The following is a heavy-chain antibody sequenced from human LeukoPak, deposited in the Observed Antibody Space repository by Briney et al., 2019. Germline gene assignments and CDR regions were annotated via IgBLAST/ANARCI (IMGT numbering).Heavy chain of an antibody. CDR2: INPSGGTT. V-gene: IGHV1-2*02. CDR3: ARGRGIVVVVAAQPPALYYFDY. CDR1: GGTFSSYA. Sequence: GASVKVSCKASGGTFSSYAISWVRQAPGQGLEWMGIINPSGGTTFYAQKFQGRVTMTRDTSISTAYMELSRLRSDDTAAYYCARGRGIVVVVAAQPPALYYFDYWGQGTLVTVSS. D-gene: IGHD2-15*01. J-gene: IGHJ4*02.